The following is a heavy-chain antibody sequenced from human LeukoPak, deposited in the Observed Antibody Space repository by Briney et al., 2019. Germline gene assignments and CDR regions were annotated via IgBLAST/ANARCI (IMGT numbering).Heavy chain of an antibody. Sequence: APVKVSCKVSGFAFTEMSIHWVRQTPRKGLEWMGGFDPESGERVYAQSFRGRVTLSEDTSTDTAYMELSSLTSEDTAVYYCADFGVVTHWFDPWGQGTLVTVPS. J-gene: IGHJ5*02. CDR2: FDPESGER. V-gene: IGHV1-24*01. CDR1: GFAFTEMS. D-gene: IGHD3-3*01. CDR3: ADFGVVTHWFDP.